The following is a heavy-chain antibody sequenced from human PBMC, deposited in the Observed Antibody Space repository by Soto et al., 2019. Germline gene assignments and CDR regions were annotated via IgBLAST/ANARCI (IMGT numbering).Heavy chain of an antibody. Sequence: EVLLLESGGGLVQPGGSLRLSCEASGFSFSSFAMNWVRQAPGKGLEWVSAIGDSGASTYYADSVKGRFTISRDNSRNTLYLQLHSLRADDPAVYYCAKGVELDVWGNWTTETVSP. J-gene: IGHJ6*01. CDR1: GFSFSSFA. CDR3: AKGVELDV. V-gene: IGHV3-23*01. D-gene: IGHD1-26*01. CDR2: IGDSGAST.